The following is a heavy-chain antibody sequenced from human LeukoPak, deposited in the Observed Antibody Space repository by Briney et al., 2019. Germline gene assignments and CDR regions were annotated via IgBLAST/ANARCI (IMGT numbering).Heavy chain of an antibody. CDR1: GFTFSSYA. D-gene: IGHD3-22*01. CDR3: AKDQVYDSSGYYGGQFDY. Sequence: GRSLRLSCAASGFTFSSYAMHWVRQAPGKGLEWVAVISYDGSNKYYADSVKGRFTISRDNSKNTLYLQMNSLRAEDTAVYYCAKDQVYDSSGYYGGQFDYWGQGTLVTVSS. J-gene: IGHJ4*02. V-gene: IGHV3-30-3*01. CDR2: ISYDGSNK.